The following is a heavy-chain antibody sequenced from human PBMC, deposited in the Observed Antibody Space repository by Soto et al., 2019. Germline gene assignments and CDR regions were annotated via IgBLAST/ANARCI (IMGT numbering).Heavy chain of an antibody. CDR2: IYYRGRT. CDR1: GGSISSYY. Sequence: PSETLSLTCTVSGGSISSYYWSWIRQPPGKGLEWIGYIYYRGRTNYNPSLKSRVTISVDTSKNQFSLKLSTVTAADMAVFYCARALLGWGYYYGMDVWGQGTTVTVS. V-gene: IGHV4-59*01. J-gene: IGHJ6*02. D-gene: IGHD7-27*01. CDR3: ARALLGWGYYYGMDV.